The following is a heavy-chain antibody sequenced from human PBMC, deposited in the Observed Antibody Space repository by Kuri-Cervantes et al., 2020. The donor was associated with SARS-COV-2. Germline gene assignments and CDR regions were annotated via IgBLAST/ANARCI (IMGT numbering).Heavy chain of an antibody. D-gene: IGHD5-18*01. CDR1: GFTVSSNY. Sequence: GGSLRLSCAASGFTVSSNYMSWVRQAPGKGLEWVAVIWHDGSNKYYADSVKGRFTISRDNSKNTLYLQMNSLRAEDTAVYYCARVVPTAMNLIYYYYYMDVWGKGTTVTVSS. CDR3: ARVVPTAMNLIYYYYYMDV. J-gene: IGHJ6*03. CDR2: IWHDGSNK. V-gene: IGHV3-33*08.